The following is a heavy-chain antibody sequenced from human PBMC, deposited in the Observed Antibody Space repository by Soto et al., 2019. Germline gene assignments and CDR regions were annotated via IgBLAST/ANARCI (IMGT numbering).Heavy chain of an antibody. CDR3: AHSGYDILTGYYNYFDY. CDR2: IYWDDDK. Sequence: SGPTLVNPTQTLTLTCTFSGFSLSTSGVGVGWIRQPPGKALEWLALIYWDDDKRYSPSLKSRLTITKDTSKNQVVLTMTNMDPVDTATYYCAHSGYDILTGYYNYFDYWGQGTLVTVSS. D-gene: IGHD3-9*01. J-gene: IGHJ4*02. CDR1: GFSLSTSGVG. V-gene: IGHV2-5*02.